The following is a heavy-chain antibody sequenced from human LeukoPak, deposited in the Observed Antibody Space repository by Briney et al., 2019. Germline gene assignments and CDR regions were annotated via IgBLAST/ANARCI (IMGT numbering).Heavy chain of an antibody. CDR2: IIPILGIA. CDR3: ARSTTVVTGIGWFDP. V-gene: IGHV1-69*02. D-gene: IGHD4-23*01. J-gene: IGHJ5*02. CDR1: GGTFSSHT. Sequence: ASVKVSCKASGGTFSSHTISWVRQAPGQGLEWMGRIIPILGIANYAQKFQGRVTITADKSTSTAYMELSSLRSEDTAVYYCARSTTVVTGIGWFDPWGQGTLVTVSS.